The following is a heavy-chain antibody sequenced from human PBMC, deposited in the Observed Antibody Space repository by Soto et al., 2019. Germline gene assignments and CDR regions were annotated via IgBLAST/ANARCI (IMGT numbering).Heavy chain of an antibody. J-gene: IGHJ4*02. Sequence: GGSLRLSCTASGFTFGGDAISWVRQAPGKGLEWVGFIRSKAYGGTTEYAASVKGRFTISRDDSKSIAYLQMNSLKTEDTAVYYCTRDKQLVYYFDYWGQGTLVTVSS. CDR1: GFTFGGDA. CDR3: TRDKQLVYYFDY. V-gene: IGHV3-49*04. D-gene: IGHD6-6*01. CDR2: IRSKAYGGTT.